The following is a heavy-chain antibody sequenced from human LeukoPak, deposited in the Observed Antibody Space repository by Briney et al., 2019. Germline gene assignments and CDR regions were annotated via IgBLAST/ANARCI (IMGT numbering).Heavy chain of an antibody. CDR1: GYTFTSYY. CDR2: INPSGGST. V-gene: IGHV1-46*01. J-gene: IGHJ4*02. CDR3: ARDGWIFGVVRWTTPDY. D-gene: IGHD3-3*01. Sequence: VASVKVSCKASGYTFTSYYMHWVRQAPGQGLEWMGIINPSGGSTSYAQKFQGRVTMTRDTSTSTVYMELSSLRSEDTAVYYCARDGWIFGVVRWTTPDYWGQGTLVTVSS.